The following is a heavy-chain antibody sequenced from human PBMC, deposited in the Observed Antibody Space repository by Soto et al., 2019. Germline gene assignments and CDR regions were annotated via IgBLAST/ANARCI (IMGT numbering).Heavy chain of an antibody. CDR1: GFTFSSYA. D-gene: IGHD3-3*01. V-gene: IGHV3-23*01. J-gene: IGHJ4*02. CDR2: ISGSGGST. Sequence: EVQLLESGGGLVQPGGSLRLSCAASGFTFSSYAMSWVRQAPGKGLEWVSAISGSGGSTYYADSVKGRFTISRDNSKNTMYLQMNSLRAEDTAVYYCAKGPLNYDFWSGSDYWGQGTLVTVSS. CDR3: AKGPLNYDFWSGSDY.